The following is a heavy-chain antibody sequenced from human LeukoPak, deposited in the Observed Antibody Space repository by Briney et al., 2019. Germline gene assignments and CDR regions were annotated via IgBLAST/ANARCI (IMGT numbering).Heavy chain of an antibody. CDR3: ARTGDRSGYSWYFDL. V-gene: IGHV5-51*01. CDR1: GYSFTSYW. CDR2: IYPGDSDT. Sequence: GESLKISCKGSGYSFTSYWIGWVRQKPGKGLEWMGIIYPGDSDTRYSPSFQGQVTISADKSISTAYLQWSSLKASDTAMYYCARTGDRSGYSWYFDLWGRGTLVTVSS. J-gene: IGHJ2*01. D-gene: IGHD3-22*01.